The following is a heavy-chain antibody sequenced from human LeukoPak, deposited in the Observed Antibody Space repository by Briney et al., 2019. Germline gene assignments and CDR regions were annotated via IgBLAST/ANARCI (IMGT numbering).Heavy chain of an antibody. CDR1: GYIFTNYD. V-gene: IGHV1-8*01. Sequence: ASVKVSCKASGYIFTNYDINWVRQATGQGLEWMGWMNANSGSTGYTQKFQGRVTMTRNTSISSAYMELSSLRSEDTAVYYCARARSGSYGKYGMVVWGQGTSVTVSS. D-gene: IGHD1-26*01. CDR3: ARARSGSYGKYGMVV. J-gene: IGHJ6*02. CDR2: MNANSGST.